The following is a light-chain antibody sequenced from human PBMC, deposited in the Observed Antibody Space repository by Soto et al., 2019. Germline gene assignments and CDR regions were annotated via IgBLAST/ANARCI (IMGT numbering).Light chain of an antibody. CDR3: QHYNSYSEA. Sequence: DIQMTQAPSTPAGSVRDRVTITCLARQTTLSWLASYQQKTVKAPKLLIYKASTLKSGVPSRFSGSGSGTEFTLTISSLQPDDFATYYCQHYNSYSEAFGQGTKVDIK. V-gene: IGKV1-5*03. CDR1: QTTLSW. CDR2: KAS. J-gene: IGKJ1*01.